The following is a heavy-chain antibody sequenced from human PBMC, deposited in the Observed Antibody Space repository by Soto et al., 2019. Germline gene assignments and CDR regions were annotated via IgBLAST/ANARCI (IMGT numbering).Heavy chain of an antibody. CDR3: ARAGGLGAVAVDY. CDR1: GGSISSCGYS. Sequence: SETLSLTCAVSGGSISSCGYSWSWVRQPPGKGLEWNGYIYHSGSTYYNPSLKSRVTISVDRSKNQFSLKLSSVTAADTAVYYCARAGGLGAVAVDYWGQGTLVTVSS. J-gene: IGHJ4*02. D-gene: IGHD6-19*01. V-gene: IGHV4-30-2*01. CDR2: IYHSGST.